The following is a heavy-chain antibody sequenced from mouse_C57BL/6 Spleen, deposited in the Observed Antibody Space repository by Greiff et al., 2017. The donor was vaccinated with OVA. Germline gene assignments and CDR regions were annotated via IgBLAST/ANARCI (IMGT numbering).Heavy chain of an antibody. CDR3: ARNRIYYYSSDAMDY. J-gene: IGHJ4*01. V-gene: IGHV2-9-1*01. D-gene: IGHD1-1*01. CDR1: GFSLTSYA. CDR2: IWTGGGT. Sequence: VQRVESGPGLVAPSQSLSITCTVSGFSLTSYAISWVRQPPGKGLEWLGVIWTGGGTNYNSALKSRLGISKDNSKSQVFLKMNSLQTDDTARYYCARNRIYYYSSDAMDYWGQGTSVTVSS.